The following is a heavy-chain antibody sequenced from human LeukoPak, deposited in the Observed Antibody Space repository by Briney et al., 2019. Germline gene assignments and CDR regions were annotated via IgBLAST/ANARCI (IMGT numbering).Heavy chain of an antibody. CDR1: GGSVTSYY. J-gene: IGHJ4*01. V-gene: IGHV4-59*08. D-gene: IGHD3-22*01. CDR3: ARTYDSTAYHF. Sequence: SETLSLTCSVSGGSVTSYYWNWIRQTPDKGLEWIAYIYHSGLTRYNPSLKSRVTISMDTSENQISLKVASVTAADTGFYYCARTYDSTAYHFWGHGTQVTVSS. CDR2: IYHSGLT.